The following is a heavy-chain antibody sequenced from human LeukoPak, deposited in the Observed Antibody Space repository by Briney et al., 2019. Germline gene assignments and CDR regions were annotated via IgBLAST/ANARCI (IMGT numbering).Heavy chain of an antibody. D-gene: IGHD4-11*01. CDR1: GGSFSGYY. J-gene: IGHJ4*02. CDR2: SNHSGST. CDR3: ARADYWVPFDY. V-gene: IGHV4-34*01. Sequence: PSETLSLTCAVYGGSFSGYYWSWIRQPPGKGLEWIGESNHSGSTNYNPSLKSRVTISVDTSKNQFSLKLSSVTAADTAVYYCARADYWVPFDYWGQGTLVTVSS.